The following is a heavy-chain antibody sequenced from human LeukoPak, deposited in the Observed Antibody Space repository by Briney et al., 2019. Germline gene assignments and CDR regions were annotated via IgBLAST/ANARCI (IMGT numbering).Heavy chain of an antibody. V-gene: IGHV3-11*04. J-gene: IGHJ4*02. CDR1: GFTFSDYY. D-gene: IGHD6-19*01. CDR2: ISNSGSTI. CDR3: ARSHSSGWSSRSIDY. Sequence: GGSLRLSCAASGFTFSDYYMSWIRQAPGKGLEWVSYISNSGSTIYYADSVKGRFTISRDNAKNSLYLQMTRLRAEDTAVYDCARSHSSGWSSRSIDYWGQGTLVTVSS.